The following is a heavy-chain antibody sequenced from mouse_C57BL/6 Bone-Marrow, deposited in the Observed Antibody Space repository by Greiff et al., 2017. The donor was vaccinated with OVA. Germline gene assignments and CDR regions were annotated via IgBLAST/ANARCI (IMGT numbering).Heavy chain of an antibody. CDR2: IYPGDGDT. CDR3: ASSGDRGRWFAY. CDR1: GYAFSSSW. Sequence: VQLQQSGPELVKPGASVKISCKASGYAFSSSWMNWVKQRPGKGLEWIGRIYPGDGDTNYNGKFKGKATLTADKSSSTAYMQLSSLTSEDSAVYFCASSGDRGRWFAYWGQGTLVTVSA. V-gene: IGHV1-82*01. J-gene: IGHJ3*01.